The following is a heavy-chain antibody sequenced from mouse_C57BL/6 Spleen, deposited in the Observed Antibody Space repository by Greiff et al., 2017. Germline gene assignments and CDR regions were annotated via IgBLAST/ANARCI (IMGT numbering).Heavy chain of an antibody. CDR3: ARMGDGYY. CDR1: GYSITSGYY. CDR2: ISYDGSN. D-gene: IGHD2-3*01. Sequence: EVQLQESGPGLVKPSQSLSLTCSVTGYSITSGYYWNWIRQFPGNKLEWMGYISYDGSNNYNPSLKNRISITRDTSKNQFFLKLNSVTTEDTATYYCARMGDGYYWGQGTTLTVSS. V-gene: IGHV3-6*01. J-gene: IGHJ2*01.